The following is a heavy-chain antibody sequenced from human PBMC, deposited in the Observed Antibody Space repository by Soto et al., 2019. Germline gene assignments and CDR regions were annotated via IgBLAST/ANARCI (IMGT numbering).Heavy chain of an antibody. V-gene: IGHV1-69*06. CDR3: ASSSGNNYGVGTNYYFDY. CDR1: GGTFSTYS. J-gene: IGHJ4*02. CDR2: IIPIFGTA. D-gene: IGHD1-26*01. Sequence: QVQLVQSGAEVKKPGSSVKVSCKTSGGTFSTYSIVWVRQAPGEGLEWMGGIIPIFGTANYAQKFQDRVTITADNSTNRAFMELSSLKSEDTAMYYCASSSGNNYGVGTNYYFDYWGQGTLVTVSS.